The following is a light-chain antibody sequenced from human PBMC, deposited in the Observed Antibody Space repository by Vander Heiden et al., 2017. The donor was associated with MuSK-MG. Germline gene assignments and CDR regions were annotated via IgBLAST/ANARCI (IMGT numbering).Light chain of an antibody. CDR3: QQYNSYST. CDR2: KAS. Sequence: DIQMTQSPSTLSVSVGDRVTITCRASQSISDWLAWYQQKPGKAPKLLIYKASSLESGVPSRFSGSGSGTEFTLTISSLQPDDFATYYCQQYNSYSTFGQGTKVEIK. CDR1: QSISDW. J-gene: IGKJ2*01. V-gene: IGKV1-5*03.